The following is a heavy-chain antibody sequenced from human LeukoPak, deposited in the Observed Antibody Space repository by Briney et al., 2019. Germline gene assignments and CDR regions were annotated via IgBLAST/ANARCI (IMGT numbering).Heavy chain of an antibody. CDR3: ARDFGWLENGAYYYYGMDV. Sequence: PGGSLRLSCAASGFTFSSYGMHWVRQAPGKGLEWVAVIWYDGSNKYYADSVKGRFTISRDNSKNTLYLQMNSLRAEDTAVYYCARDFGWLENGAYYYYGMDVWGQGTTVTVSS. CDR1: GFTFSSYG. D-gene: IGHD3-9*01. V-gene: IGHV3-33*01. CDR2: IWYDGSNK. J-gene: IGHJ6*02.